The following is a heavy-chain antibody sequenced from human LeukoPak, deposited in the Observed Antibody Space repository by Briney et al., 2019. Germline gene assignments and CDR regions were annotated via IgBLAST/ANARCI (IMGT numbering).Heavy chain of an antibody. CDR2: ISGSGGST. CDR3: VKDGGMATITLDYFDY. J-gene: IGHJ4*02. V-gene: IGHV3-23*01. CDR1: GFTFSSYA. D-gene: IGHD5-24*01. Sequence: GGSLRLSCAASGFTFSSYAMSWVRQAPGKGLEWVSGISGSGGSTYHADSVKGRLTIARDNSKNTLYLQMNSLRAEDTAVYYCVKDGGMATITLDYFDYWGQGTLVTVSS.